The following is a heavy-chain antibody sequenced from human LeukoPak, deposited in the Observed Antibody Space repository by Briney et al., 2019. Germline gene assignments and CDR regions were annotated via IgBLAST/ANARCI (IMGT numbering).Heavy chain of an antibody. CDR2: IYYSGST. J-gene: IGHJ3*02. CDR3: ARVPVPRVAFDI. Sequence: AGGSLRLSCAASGFTFSSYAMSWVRQAPGKGLEWIGSIYYSGSTYYNPSLKSRVTISVDTSENQFSLKLSSVTAADTAVYYCARVPVPRVAFDIWGQGTMVTVSS. CDR1: GFTFSSYA. D-gene: IGHD2-2*01. V-gene: IGHV4-39*01.